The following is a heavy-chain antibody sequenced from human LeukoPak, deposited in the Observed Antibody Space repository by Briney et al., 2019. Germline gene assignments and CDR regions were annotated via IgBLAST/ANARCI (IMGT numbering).Heavy chain of an antibody. CDR3: ARVEVPAANDY. CDR1: GFTFSSYS. J-gene: IGHJ4*02. D-gene: IGHD2-2*01. V-gene: IGHV3-21*01. CDR2: ISSSSSYI. Sequence: GGSLRLSCAASGFTFSSYSMNWVRQAPGKGLEWVSSISSSSSYIYYADSVKGRFTISRDNAKNSLYLQMKSLRAEDTAVYYCARVEVPAANDYWGQGTLVTVSS.